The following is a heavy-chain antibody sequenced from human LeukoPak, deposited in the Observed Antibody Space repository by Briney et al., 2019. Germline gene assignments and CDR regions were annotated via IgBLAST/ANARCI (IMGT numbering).Heavy chain of an antibody. CDR2: IDHSVST. CDR3: ARGERGYFYGSGRWRNDYYYYGIDV. Sequence: SLSCAVYVGSFSGVYWGWIRQPPGEGRGWVGEIDHSVSTNYNPTLTSRVPVSVETSKNQCSRKLSSVTAADPANSWARGERGYFYGSGRWRNDYYYYGIDVWGQGTTVTVSS. V-gene: IGHV4-34*01. CDR1: VGSFSGVY. J-gene: IGHJ6*02. D-gene: IGHD3-10*01.